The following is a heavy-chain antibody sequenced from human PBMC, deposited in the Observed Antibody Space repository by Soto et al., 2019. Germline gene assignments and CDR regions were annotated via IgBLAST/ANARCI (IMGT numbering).Heavy chain of an antibody. CDR1: GFTFSSYA. Sequence: GGSLRLSCAASGFTFSSYAMSWVRQAPGKGLEWVSAISGSGGSTYYADSVKGRFTISRDNSKNTLYLQMNSLRAEDTAVYYCAKEGGQLLWFGELSPSFDYWGQGTLVTSPQ. D-gene: IGHD3-10*01. CDR2: ISGSGGST. J-gene: IGHJ4*02. CDR3: AKEGGQLLWFGELSPSFDY. V-gene: IGHV3-23*01.